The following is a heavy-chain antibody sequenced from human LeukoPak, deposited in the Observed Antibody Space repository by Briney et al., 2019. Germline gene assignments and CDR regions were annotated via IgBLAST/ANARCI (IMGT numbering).Heavy chain of an antibody. V-gene: IGHV3-23*01. CDR3: AKQGIAAAASFDY. J-gene: IGHJ4*02. Sequence: GGSLRLSCAASGFTFSSYAMSWVRQAPGKGLEWVSTISGSGDYTYYADSVKGRFTISRDNSKNTLYLQMNSLRADDTAVYYCAKQGIAAAASFDYWGQGTLVTVSS. D-gene: IGHD6-13*01. CDR1: GFTFSSYA. CDR2: ISGSGDYT.